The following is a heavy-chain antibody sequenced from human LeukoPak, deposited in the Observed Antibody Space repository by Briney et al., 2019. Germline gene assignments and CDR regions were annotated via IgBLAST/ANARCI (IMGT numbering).Heavy chain of an antibody. D-gene: IGHD3-3*01. V-gene: IGHV4-30-2*01. J-gene: IGHJ3*02. CDR1: GGSISSGGYY. CDR3: VTKEAIFGVPTAFDI. CDR2: IYHSGST. Sequence: SQTLSLTCTVSGGSISSGGYYWSWIRQPPGKGLEWIGYIYHSGSTYYNPSLKSRVTISVDRSKNQFSLKLSSVTAADTAVYYCVTKEAIFGVPTAFDIWGQGTMVTVSS.